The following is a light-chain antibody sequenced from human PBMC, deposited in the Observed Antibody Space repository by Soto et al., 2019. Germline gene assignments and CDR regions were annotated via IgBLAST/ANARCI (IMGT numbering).Light chain of an antibody. CDR3: QQRSNWPSIT. CDR2: DAS. Sequence: EIGLTQSPATLSLSPGERATLSCRASQSVSSYLAWYQQKPGQAPRLLIYDASNRATGIPARFSGSGSGTDFTLTINSLGPEDSAVYYCQQRSNWPSITFGQGTRLEV. J-gene: IGKJ5*01. V-gene: IGKV3-11*01. CDR1: QSVSSY.